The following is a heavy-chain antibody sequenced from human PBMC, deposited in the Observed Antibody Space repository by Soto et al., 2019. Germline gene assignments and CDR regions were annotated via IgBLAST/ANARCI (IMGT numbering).Heavy chain of an antibody. D-gene: IGHD3-16*01. CDR3: ARLWGWSVAY. CDR2: IYYSGST. V-gene: IGHV4-59*08. J-gene: IGHJ4*02. Sequence: QVQLQESGPGLVKPSETLSLTCTVSGGSISSYYWSWIRQPPGKGLEWIGYIYYSGSTNYNPSLKSRVTISVDTSKNQFSLKLSSVTAADTAVYYCARLWGWSVAYWGQGTLVTFSS. CDR1: GGSISSYY.